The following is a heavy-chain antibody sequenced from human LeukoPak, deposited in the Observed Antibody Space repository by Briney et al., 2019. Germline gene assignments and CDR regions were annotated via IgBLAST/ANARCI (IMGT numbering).Heavy chain of an antibody. CDR2: ISGSGGST. D-gene: IGHD3-10*01. CDR3: ARDPTMASGWYFDY. V-gene: IGHV3-23*01. Sequence: GGSLRLSCAASGFTFSSYAMSWVRQAPGKGLEWVSAISGSGGSTYYADSVKGRFTISRDNSKNTLYLQMNSLRAEDTAVYYCARDPTMASGWYFDYWGQGTLVTVSS. J-gene: IGHJ4*02. CDR1: GFTFSSYA.